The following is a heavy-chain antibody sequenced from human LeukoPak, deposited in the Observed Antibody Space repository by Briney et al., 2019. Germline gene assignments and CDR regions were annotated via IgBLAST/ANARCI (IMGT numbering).Heavy chain of an antibody. V-gene: IGHV3-48*04. CDR1: GFTLSSYN. CDR2: IRNSGNTI. J-gene: IGHJ3*02. Sequence: QPGGSLRLSCAVSGFTLSSYNMNWVRQAPGKGLEWVSYIRNSGNTIYYADSVKGRFTISRDNAKNSLYLQMNSLRAEDTAVYYCASFPPYMVRTDAFDIWGQGTMVTVSS. D-gene: IGHD3-10*01. CDR3: ASFPPYMVRTDAFDI.